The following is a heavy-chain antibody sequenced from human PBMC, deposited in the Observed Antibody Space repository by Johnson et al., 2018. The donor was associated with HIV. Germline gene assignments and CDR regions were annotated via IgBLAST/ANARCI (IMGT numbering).Heavy chain of an antibody. CDR3: ARDRVGDSSSLLLVSAFDI. V-gene: IGHV3-74*01. J-gene: IGHJ3*02. CDR2: INSDGSST. CDR1: GFTFDDYA. D-gene: IGHD6-13*01. Sequence: VQLVESGGGLVQPGRSLRLSCAASGFTFDDYAMHWVRQAPGKGLVWVSRINSDGSSTSYADSVKGRFTISRDNAKNTLYLQMNSLRAEDTALYYCARDRVGDSSSLLLVSAFDIWGQGTMVTVSS.